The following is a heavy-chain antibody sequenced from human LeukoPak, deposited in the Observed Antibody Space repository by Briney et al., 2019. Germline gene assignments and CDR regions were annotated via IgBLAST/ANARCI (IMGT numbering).Heavy chain of an antibody. CDR2: ISSSSSTI. CDR3: ARGQYFGDY. Sequence: TGGSLRLSCAASGFTFSSYSMNWVRQAPGKGLEWVSYISSSSSTIYYADSVKGRFTISRDNAKNSLYLQMNSLRAEDTAVYYCARGQYFGDYWGQGTLVTVSS. D-gene: IGHD2/OR15-2a*01. J-gene: IGHJ4*02. V-gene: IGHV3-48*01. CDR1: GFTFSSYS.